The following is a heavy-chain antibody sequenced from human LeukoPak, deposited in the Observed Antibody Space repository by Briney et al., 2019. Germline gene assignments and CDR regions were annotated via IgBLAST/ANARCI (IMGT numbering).Heavy chain of an antibody. CDR3: AKGLRGTPVDY. CDR2: ISGGGGST. D-gene: IGHD1-1*01. V-gene: IGHV3-23*01. J-gene: IGHJ4*02. CDR1: GFTFDDYA. Sequence: PGGSLRLSCAASGFTFDDYAMHWVRQAPGKGLEWVSAISGGGGSTYYADSVKGRFTISRDNSKNTLYLQMNSLRAEDTAVYYCAKGLRGTPVDYWGQGTLVTVSS.